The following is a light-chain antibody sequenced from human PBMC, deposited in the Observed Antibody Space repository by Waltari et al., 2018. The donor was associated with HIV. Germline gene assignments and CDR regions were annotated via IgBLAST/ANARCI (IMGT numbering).Light chain of an antibody. CDR3: QTWGTGIQV. CDR1: SCHINYV. CDR2: LNSDGRH. J-gene: IGLJ2*01. V-gene: IGLV4-69*01. Sequence: QVVLTQPPSASASLGASVKPTCTLCSCHINYVRAWHQQQPKKGPRFLMKLNSDGRHSKGDGIPDRFSGSSSGAERYLTISSLQSEDEGDYFCQTWGTGIQVFGGGTRLTVL.